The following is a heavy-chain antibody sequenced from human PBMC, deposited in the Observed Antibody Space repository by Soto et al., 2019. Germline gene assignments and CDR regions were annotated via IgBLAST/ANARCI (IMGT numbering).Heavy chain of an antibody. J-gene: IGHJ5*02. V-gene: IGHV4-59*01. CDR2: IYYSGST. CDR3: ARFRGPRVDP. D-gene: IGHD3-10*01. CDR1: GGTISGYD. Sequence: SETKCLTRSVAGGTISGYDWRWIRQPPGKGLEWIGYIYYSGSTNYNPSLKSRVTISVDTSKNQFSLKLSSVTAADTAVYYCARFRGPRVDPWGQGTLVTVSS.